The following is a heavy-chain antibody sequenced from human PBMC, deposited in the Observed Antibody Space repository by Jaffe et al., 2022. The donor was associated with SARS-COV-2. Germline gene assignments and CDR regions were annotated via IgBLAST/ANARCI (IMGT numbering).Heavy chain of an antibody. J-gene: IGHJ5*02. CDR2: ISYSGTT. CDR1: GGSVSSVSYY. D-gene: IGHD2-2*01. CDR3: ATLYCSRTSCYWAS. Sequence: QVQLQESGPGLVKPSETLSLTCTVSGGSVSSVSYYWSWIRQPPGKGLEWLGYISYSGTTNYNPSLKSRVTISVDTSKNHFSLQLRSVTAADTAVYHCATLYCSRTSCYWASWGQGTLITVSS. V-gene: IGHV4-61*03.